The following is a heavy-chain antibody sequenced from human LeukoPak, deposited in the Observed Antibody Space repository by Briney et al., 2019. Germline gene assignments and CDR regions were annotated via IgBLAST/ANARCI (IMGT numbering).Heavy chain of an antibody. CDR2: IHYSGTT. J-gene: IGHJ4*02. CDR3: LRRVDYYGSGSYFYYDY. CDR1: GGSISSSGYY. V-gene: IGHV4-39*01. D-gene: IGHD3-10*01. Sequence: SETLSLTCTVAGGSISSSGYYWDWIRQPPGRGLDWIGTIHYSGTTFYKSSLESRLTMSVDTSKNQFSLKLSSVTAADTAVYYCLRRVDYYGSGSYFYYDYWGQGTLVTVSS.